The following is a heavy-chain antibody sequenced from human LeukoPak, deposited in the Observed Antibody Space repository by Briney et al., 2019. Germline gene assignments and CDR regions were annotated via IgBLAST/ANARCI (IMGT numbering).Heavy chain of an antibody. CDR1: GYTFTGYY. CDR2: INPNSGGT. J-gene: IGHJ6*03. Sequence: ASVKVSCKASGYTFTGYYMHWVRQAPGQGLEWTGWINPNSGGTHYVQKFQGRVTMNRDTYISTAYVERSRLRSDETAVYYSARTKPRSEQLHYYYYYMDVWGKGTTVTVSS. V-gene: IGHV1-2*02. CDR3: ARTKPRSEQLHYYYYYMDV. D-gene: IGHD6-13*01.